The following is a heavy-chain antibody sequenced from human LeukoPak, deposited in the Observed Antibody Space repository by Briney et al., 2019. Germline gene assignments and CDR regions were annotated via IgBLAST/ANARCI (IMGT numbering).Heavy chain of an antibody. D-gene: IGHD5-24*01. Sequence: APVECSRGGCAYSLARVYMHGVAEAPKKGPECMGEISPSGGSTTYAQEFQGRVTLTRDMSTSTDYLELSSLRSEDTAVYCCARDNSVRDEAWWFNPWGQGTLVTVSS. CDR1: AYSLARVY. V-gene: IGHV1-46*01. J-gene: IGHJ5*02. CDR3: ARDNSVRDEAWWFNP. CDR2: ISPSGGST.